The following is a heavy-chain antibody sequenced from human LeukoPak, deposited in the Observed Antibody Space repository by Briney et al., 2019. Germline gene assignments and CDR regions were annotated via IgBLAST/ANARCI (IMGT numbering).Heavy chain of an antibody. CDR2: FIPLFGTA. J-gene: IGHJ6*03. CDR3: ARDDLTAHYMDV. CDR1: GGILNSYG. Sequence: ASVKVSCKASGGILNSYGISWVRQAPGQGLEWMGGFIPLFGTAEYAQKFQGRVTITTAESTSTTYMELRSLRSEDTAVYYCARDDLTAHYMDVWGKGTTVTVSS. V-gene: IGHV1-69*05. D-gene: IGHD2-21*02.